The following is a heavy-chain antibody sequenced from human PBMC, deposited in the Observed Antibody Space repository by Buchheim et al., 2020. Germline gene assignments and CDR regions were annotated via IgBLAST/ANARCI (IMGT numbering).Heavy chain of an antibody. J-gene: IGHJ4*02. CDR3: ARGSFGDYGDYSEVAY. V-gene: IGHV1-69*06. D-gene: IGHD4-17*01. CDR2: IVPVLGTT. Sequence: QVQLVQSGAEVKKPGSSVKVSCKASGGTFSSYAISWVRQAPGQGLEWMGGIVPVLGTTNYAQKFQGRVTITADKSTGKAYMELSSLRSDDTAVYYCARGSFGDYGDYSEVAYWGQGTL. CDR1: GGTFSSYA.